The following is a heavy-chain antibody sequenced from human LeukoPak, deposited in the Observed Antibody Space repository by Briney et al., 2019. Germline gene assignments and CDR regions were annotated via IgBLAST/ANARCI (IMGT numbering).Heavy chain of an antibody. Sequence: ASVKVSCKASGYTFTSYGTSWVRQAPGQGLEWMGWISAYNGNTNYAQKLQGRVTMTTDTSTSTAYMELRSLRSDDTAVYYCARGTQGYCSSTSCYRPNPLDYWGQGTLVTVSS. CDR2: ISAYNGNT. V-gene: IGHV1-18*01. CDR1: GYTFTSYG. D-gene: IGHD2-2*02. CDR3: ARGTQGYCSSTSCYRPNPLDY. J-gene: IGHJ4*02.